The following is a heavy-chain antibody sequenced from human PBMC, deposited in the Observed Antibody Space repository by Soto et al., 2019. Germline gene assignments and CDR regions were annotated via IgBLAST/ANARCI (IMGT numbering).Heavy chain of an antibody. CDR2: FDPEDGET. V-gene: IGHV1-24*01. Sequence: ASVKVSCKVSGYTLTELSMHWVRQAPGKGLEWMGGFDPEDGETIYAQKFQGRVTMTEDTSTDTAYMELSSLRSEDTAVYYCATGHKLLWFGELLSSFDYWGQGTLVTVSS. CDR1: GYTLTELS. J-gene: IGHJ4*02. D-gene: IGHD3-10*01. CDR3: ATGHKLLWFGELLSSFDY.